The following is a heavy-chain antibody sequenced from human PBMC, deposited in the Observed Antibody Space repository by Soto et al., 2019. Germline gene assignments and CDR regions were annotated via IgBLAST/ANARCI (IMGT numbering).Heavy chain of an antibody. CDR3: ASYARGYSGYGPFDY. CDR1: GYTFTSYG. J-gene: IGHJ4*02. CDR2: ISAYNGNT. D-gene: IGHD5-12*01. V-gene: IGHV1-18*01. Sequence: ASVKVSCKASGYTFTSYGISWVRQAPGQGLEWMGWISAYNGNTNYAQKLQGRVTMTTDTSPSTAYMELRSLRSDDTAVYYCASYARGYSGYGPFDYWGQGTLVAVSS.